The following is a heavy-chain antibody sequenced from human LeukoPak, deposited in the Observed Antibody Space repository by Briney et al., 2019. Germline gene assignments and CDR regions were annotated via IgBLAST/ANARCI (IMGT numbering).Heavy chain of an antibody. CDR1: VFTFSSYA. D-gene: IGHD3-3*01. Sequence: VRSLRLSCAASVFTFSSYAMHWVRQAPGKGLEWVAVISYDGSTKYYADSVKGRFTISRDNSKNTLYLQMNSLRAEDTAVYYCARGGYDFWSGPHRYYYMDVWGKGTTVTVSS. CDR2: ISYDGSTK. CDR3: ARGGYDFWSGPHRYYYMDV. V-gene: IGHV3-30*01. J-gene: IGHJ6*03.